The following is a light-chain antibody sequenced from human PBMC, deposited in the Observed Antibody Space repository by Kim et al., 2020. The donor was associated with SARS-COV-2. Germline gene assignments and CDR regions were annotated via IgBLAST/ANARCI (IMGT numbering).Light chain of an antibody. V-gene: IGKV1-NL1*01. CDR2: AAS. CDR1: QGISNS. J-gene: IGKJ5*01. CDR3: QQYYSTSIT. Sequence: DIQMTQSPSSLSASVGDRVTITCRASQGISNSLAWYQQKPGKAPKLLLYAASRLESGVPFRFSGSGSGTDYTLTISSLQPEDFATYYCQQYYSTSITFGQGTRLEIK.